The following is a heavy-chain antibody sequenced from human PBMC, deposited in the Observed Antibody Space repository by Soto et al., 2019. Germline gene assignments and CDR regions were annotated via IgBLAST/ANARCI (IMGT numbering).Heavy chain of an antibody. J-gene: IGHJ3*01. Sequence: PGESLNISCKGFGYSFTNKCIGWVRQMPGKGLEWMGVIYPGDSDTRYSPSFQGQVTISVDKSISTAYLQWSSLKASDTALYFCARRDRSGWFDAFDVWGQGTKVTVSS. D-gene: IGHD6-19*01. CDR3: ARRDRSGWFDAFDV. V-gene: IGHV5-51*01. CDR1: GYSFTNKC. CDR2: IYPGDSDT.